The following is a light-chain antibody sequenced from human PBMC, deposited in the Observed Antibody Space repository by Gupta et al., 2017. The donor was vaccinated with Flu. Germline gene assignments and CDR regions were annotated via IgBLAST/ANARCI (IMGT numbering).Light chain of an antibody. CDR1: QTINNW. CDR2: KSS. CDR3: QQYSTYSPWT. J-gene: IGKJ1*01. V-gene: IGKV1-5*03. Sequence: DIQMTQSPSTMSASVGDRVTVTCRASQTINNWLAWYQQKPGEAPKLLIYKSSTLESGVPSRFSGSGSGTEFTLTISSLQPDDFAPYYCQQYSTYSPWTFGQGTKVEIK.